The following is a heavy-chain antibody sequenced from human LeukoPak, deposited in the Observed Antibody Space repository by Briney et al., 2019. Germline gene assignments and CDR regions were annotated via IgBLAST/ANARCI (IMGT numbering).Heavy chain of an antibody. Sequence: PSETLSLTCTVSGGSISSYYWSWIRQPPGKGLEWIGYIYYSGNTYYNASLKSQVSISIDTSKNQFSLRLTSVTAADTAVHYCARQTGSGLFILPGGQGTLVTVSS. V-gene: IGHV4-59*04. CDR1: GGSISSYY. D-gene: IGHD3/OR15-3a*01. CDR3: ARQTGSGLFILP. CDR2: IYYSGNT. J-gene: IGHJ4*02.